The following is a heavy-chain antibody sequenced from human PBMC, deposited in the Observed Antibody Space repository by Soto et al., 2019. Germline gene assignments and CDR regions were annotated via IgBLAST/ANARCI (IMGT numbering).Heavy chain of an antibody. CDR2: IYYSGST. Sequence: QVQLQESGPGLVKPSQTLSLTCTVSGGSISSGDYYWSWIRQPPGKGLEWIGYIYYSGSTYYNPSLKSRVTISVDTSKNQLSLKLSSVTAADTAVYYCARVGGFGATTIDYWGQGNLVTVSS. V-gene: IGHV4-30-4*01. CDR3: ARVGGFGATTIDY. D-gene: IGHD3-10*01. CDR1: GGSISSGDYY. J-gene: IGHJ4*02.